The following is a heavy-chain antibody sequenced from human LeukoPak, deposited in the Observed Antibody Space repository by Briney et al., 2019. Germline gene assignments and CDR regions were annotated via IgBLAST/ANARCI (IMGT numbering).Heavy chain of an antibody. CDR3: AGDYSYGNY. D-gene: IGHD5-18*01. J-gene: IGHJ4*02. CDR1: GFTFSSYA. V-gene: IGHV3-30*04. Sequence: GRSLRLSCAASGFTFSSYAMHWVRQAPGKGLEWVAVISYDGSNKYYADSVKGRFTISRDNSKNTLYLQMNSLRAEDTAVYYCAGDYSYGNYWGQGTLVTVSS. CDR2: ISYDGSNK.